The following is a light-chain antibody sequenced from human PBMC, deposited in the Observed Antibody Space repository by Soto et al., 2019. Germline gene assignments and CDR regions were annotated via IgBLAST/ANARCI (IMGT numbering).Light chain of an antibody. V-gene: IGLV1-47*02. CDR2: SNT. J-gene: IGLJ3*02. Sequence: QSVLTQPTSVSGTPGQGVTISCSGGISNLATNYVYWYQLLPGTAPNLVIFSNTIRPPRVPDRFSGSKSGASASLVISGLRSEDEADYFCASWDDTLFGWVFCGGTKLTVL. CDR3: ASWDDTLFGWV. CDR1: ISNLATNY.